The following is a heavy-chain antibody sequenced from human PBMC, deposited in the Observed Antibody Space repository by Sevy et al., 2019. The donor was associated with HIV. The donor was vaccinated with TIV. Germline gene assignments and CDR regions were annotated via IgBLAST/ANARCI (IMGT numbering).Heavy chain of an antibody. V-gene: IGHV3-21*01. J-gene: IGHJ6*03. Sequence: GGSLRLSCAASGFTFSTYSMNWVRQAPGKGLEWVSSISSSSTYIYYADSVKGRFTISRNNAKNSLFLQMNSLRAEDKAVYFCARIDYGDYEINRDYYMGVWGKGTTVTVSS. CDR2: ISSSSTYI. CDR1: GFTFSTYS. CDR3: ARIDYGDYEINRDYYMGV. D-gene: IGHD4-17*01.